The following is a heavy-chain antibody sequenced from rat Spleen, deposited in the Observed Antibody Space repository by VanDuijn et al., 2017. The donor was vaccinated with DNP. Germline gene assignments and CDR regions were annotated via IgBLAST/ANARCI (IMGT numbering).Heavy chain of an antibody. CDR1: DYSITNNY. CDR3: ARWTRYFDS. D-gene: IGHD1-7*01. J-gene: IGHJ2*01. CDR2: INYSGRN. V-gene: IGHV3-1*01. Sequence: EVQLQESGSGLVKPSQSLSLTCSVTDYSITNNYWGWIRKFPGNKMEWMGHINYSGRNSYNPSLKSRISITRDTSKNQFFLQVNSVTTEDTATYYCARWTRYFDSWGQGVLVTVSS.